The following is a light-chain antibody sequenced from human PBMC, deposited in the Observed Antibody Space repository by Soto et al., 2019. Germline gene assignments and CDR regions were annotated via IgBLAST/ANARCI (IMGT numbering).Light chain of an antibody. CDR3: QQSYGTRWT. CDR1: QSISSY. Sequence: DIQMTQSPSSLSASVGDRVTITCRASQSISSYLNWYQQKPGKAPKLLIYAASSLQSGVPSRFSGRGSGTDFTLTISSLQPEDFATYYCQQSYGTRWTFGQGTKVEIK. CDR2: AAS. J-gene: IGKJ1*01. V-gene: IGKV1-39*01.